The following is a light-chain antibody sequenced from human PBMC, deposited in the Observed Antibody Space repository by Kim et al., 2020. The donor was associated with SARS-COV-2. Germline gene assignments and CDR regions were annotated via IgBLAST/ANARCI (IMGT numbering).Light chain of an antibody. CDR2: GAS. CDR3: QQYGSSPWT. CDR1: QSVNNNY. V-gene: IGKV3-20*01. J-gene: IGKJ1*01. Sequence: SPGERATLSCRASQSVNNNYLAWYQPRPGQAPRLLIYGASSRATGIPDRFSASGSGTDFTLTISRLEPEDFAVYYCQQYGSSPWTFGQGTKVDIK.